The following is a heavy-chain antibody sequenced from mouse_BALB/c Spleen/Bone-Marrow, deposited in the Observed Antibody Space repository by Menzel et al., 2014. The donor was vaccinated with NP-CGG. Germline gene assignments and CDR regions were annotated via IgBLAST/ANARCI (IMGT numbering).Heavy chain of an antibody. Sequence: VQLQESGPELVKPGASVKMSCKASGYTFTSYYIHWVKQRPGQGLEWIGWIYPGDGSTKYNEKFKGKTTLTADKSSSTAYSWLSGLPLEDSAIYSCARGDYYYGSSGAWFAYWGQGTLVIVSA. CDR1: GYTFTSYY. D-gene: IGHD1-1*01. J-gene: IGHJ3*01. CDR3: ARGDYYYGSSGAWFAY. CDR2: IYPGDGST. V-gene: IGHV1S56*01.